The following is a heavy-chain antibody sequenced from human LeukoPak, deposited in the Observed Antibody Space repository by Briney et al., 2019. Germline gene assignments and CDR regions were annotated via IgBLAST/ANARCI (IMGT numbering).Heavy chain of an antibody. V-gene: IGHV3-7*03. J-gene: IGHJ4*02. D-gene: IGHD5-18*01. Sequence: GGSLRLSCEASGFTFSSYWLTWVRQTPGMGLEWVANIKLDGSEKYYVDSVKGRFTVSRDNAKNSLYLQMNSLRSEDTAVYYCASDVDTAKGLYFDYWGQGTLVTVSS. CDR2: IKLDGSEK. CDR1: GFTFSSYW. CDR3: ASDVDTAKGLYFDY.